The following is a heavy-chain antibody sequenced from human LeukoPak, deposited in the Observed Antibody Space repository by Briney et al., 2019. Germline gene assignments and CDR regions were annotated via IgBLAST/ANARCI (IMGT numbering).Heavy chain of an antibody. CDR3: ARDDYCSGGSCSSVFDP. V-gene: IGHV4-39*07. D-gene: IGHD2-15*01. J-gene: IGHJ5*02. CDR2: IYYSGST. CDR1: GGSISSSSYY. Sequence: SETLSLTCTVSGGSISSSSYYWGWIRQPPGKELEWIGSIYYSGSTYYNPSLKSRVTISVDTSKNQFSLKLSSVTAADTAVYYCARDDYCSGGSCSSVFDPWGQGTLVTVSS.